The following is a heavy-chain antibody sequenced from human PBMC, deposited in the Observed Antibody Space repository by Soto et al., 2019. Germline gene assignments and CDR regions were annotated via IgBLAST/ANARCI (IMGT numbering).Heavy chain of an antibody. Sequence: GESLKISCQASGYSFSNFWIAWVRQMPGEGLEWLGIIYPDDSDTRYSPSFLGQVTISADKSIKTTYLQWSSLKASDTAIYFCASSVLVTSTMNYFDLWGQGTMVTVSS. CDR3: ASSVLVTSTMNYFDL. CDR1: GYSFSNFW. J-gene: IGHJ4*02. V-gene: IGHV5-51*01. D-gene: IGHD2-8*02. CDR2: IYPDDSDT.